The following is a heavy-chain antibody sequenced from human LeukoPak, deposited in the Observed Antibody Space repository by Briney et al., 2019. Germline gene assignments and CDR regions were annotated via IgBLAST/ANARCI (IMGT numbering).Heavy chain of an antibody. V-gene: IGHV1-24*01. CDR1: GYTLTELS. D-gene: IGHD2-2*01. CDR2: FDPEDGET. Sequence: ASVKVFCKVSGYTLTELSMHWVRQAPGKGLEWMGGFDPEDGETIYAQKFQGRVTMTEDTSTDTAYMELSSLRSEDTAVYYCATLYCSSTSCKTNNWFDPWGQGTLVTVSS. J-gene: IGHJ5*02. CDR3: ATLYCSSTSCKTNNWFDP.